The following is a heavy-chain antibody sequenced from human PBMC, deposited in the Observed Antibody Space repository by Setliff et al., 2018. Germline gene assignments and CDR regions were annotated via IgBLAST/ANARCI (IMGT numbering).Heavy chain of an antibody. D-gene: IGHD2-2*01. CDR1: GFTFSSYG. CDR2: IWYDGTNK. J-gene: IGHJ4*02. V-gene: IGHV3-33*01. Sequence: SLKISCAASGFTFSSYGMHWVRQAPGKGLEWVAVIWYDGTNKYYADSVKGRFTISRDNSKNTLYLQMNSLRAEDTAVYYCASYCSSTSCPFDYWGQGTLVTVSS. CDR3: ASYCSSTSCPFDY.